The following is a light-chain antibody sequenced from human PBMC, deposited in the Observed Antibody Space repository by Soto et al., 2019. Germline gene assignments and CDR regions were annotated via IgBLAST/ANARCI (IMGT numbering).Light chain of an antibody. CDR2: GAS. J-gene: IGKJ1*01. CDR3: QQYVSSPLWT. Sequence: EIVLKKSPGTLSLPQGERATLSFRASQSVSTAYLAWYQQKPGQAPRLLIYGASRRATGIPDRFSGSGSGTHFTLTISRVEPEDFAVYSCQQYVSSPLWTFGQGTKVDIK. V-gene: IGKV3-20*01. CDR1: QSVSTAY.